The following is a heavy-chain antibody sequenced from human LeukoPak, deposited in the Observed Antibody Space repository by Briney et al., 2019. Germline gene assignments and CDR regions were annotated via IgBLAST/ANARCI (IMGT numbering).Heavy chain of an antibody. D-gene: IGHD1-26*01. V-gene: IGHV3-21*06. Sequence: PGGSLRLSCEASGFTFSTYNMNWVRQAPGKGLEWVSSITSSSSYIYYADSVKGRFTISRDNAKNSLYLQMDSLRVEDTAEYYCARDPYSGNYGAYYYYYMDVWGKGTTVTVSS. CDR3: ARDPYSGNYGAYYYYYMDV. J-gene: IGHJ6*03. CDR2: ITSSSSYI. CDR1: GFTFSTYN.